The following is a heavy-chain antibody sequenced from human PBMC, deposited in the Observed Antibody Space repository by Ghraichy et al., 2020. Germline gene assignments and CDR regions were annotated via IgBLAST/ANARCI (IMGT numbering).Heavy chain of an antibody. Sequence: GGSLRLSCAASGFTFSSYWMHWVRQAPGKGLVWVSRINRDGTTTTYADSVKGRFTISRDNAKNTVFLQMNSLTAEDTAVYYCARALVDYDTRWGQGTLVTVSS. CDR1: GFTFSSYW. V-gene: IGHV3-74*03. CDR3: ARALVDYDTR. J-gene: IGHJ4*02. D-gene: IGHD3-16*01. CDR2: INRDGTTT.